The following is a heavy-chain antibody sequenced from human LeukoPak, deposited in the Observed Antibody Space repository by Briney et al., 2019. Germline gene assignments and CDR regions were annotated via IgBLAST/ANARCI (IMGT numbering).Heavy chain of an antibody. CDR3: AKDIGSSGYTYYFDY. J-gene: IGHJ4*02. CDR1: GFTFDDYA. V-gene: IGHV3-9*01. D-gene: IGHD3-22*01. Sequence: GGSLRLSCAASGFTFDDYAMHWVRQAPGKGLEWVSGISWNSGSIGHADSVKGRFTISRDNAKNSLYLQMNSLRAEDTALYYCAKDIGSSGYTYYFDYWGQGTLVTVSS. CDR2: ISWNSGSI.